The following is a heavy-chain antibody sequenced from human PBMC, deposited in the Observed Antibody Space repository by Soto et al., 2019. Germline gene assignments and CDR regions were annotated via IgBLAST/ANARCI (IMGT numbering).Heavy chain of an antibody. CDR1: GGSVTNSSYY. Sequence: SETLSLTCTVSGGSVTNSSYYWGWIRQSPGKGLEWIGSVYYRGRSYSKSSVKSRVTISVDTSKNRFSLSLNSVTASDTAVYFCVSQRTTVPTQAYFDYWGPGALVTVAS. CDR3: VSQRTTVPTQAYFDY. V-gene: IGHV4-39*01. J-gene: IGHJ4*02. CDR2: VYYRGRS. D-gene: IGHD4-17*01.